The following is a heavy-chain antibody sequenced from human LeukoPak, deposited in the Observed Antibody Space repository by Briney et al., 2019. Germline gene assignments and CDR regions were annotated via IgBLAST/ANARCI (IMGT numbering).Heavy chain of an antibody. Sequence: GGSLRLSCAASRCTFSEYNMHWVRQAPGKGLEYVSAISTNGGSTHYADSVKGRFTISRDDPKSTLDLQMGSLRPEDMAVYYCARGFRFYGSGIDYWGQGTLVTV. D-gene: IGHD3-10*01. J-gene: IGHJ4*02. CDR1: RCTFSEYN. CDR3: ARGFRFYGSGIDY. V-gene: IGHV3-64*02. CDR2: ISTNGGST.